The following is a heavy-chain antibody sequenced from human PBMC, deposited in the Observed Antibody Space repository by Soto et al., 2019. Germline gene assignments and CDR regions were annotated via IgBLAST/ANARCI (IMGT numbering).Heavy chain of an antibody. CDR2: INHSGST. CDR3: VRRGTNYYYYYYMDV. V-gene: IGHV4-34*01. Sequence: SETLSLTCAVYGGSFSGYYWSWIRQPPGKGLEWIGEINHSGSTNYNPSLKSRVTISVDTSKNQFSLKLSSVTAADTAVYYCVRRGTNYYYYYYMDVWGKGTTVTVSS. D-gene: IGHD3-16*01. CDR1: GGSFSGYY. J-gene: IGHJ6*03.